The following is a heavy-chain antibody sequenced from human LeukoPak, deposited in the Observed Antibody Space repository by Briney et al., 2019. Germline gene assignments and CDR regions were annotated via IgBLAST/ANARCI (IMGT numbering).Heavy chain of an antibody. D-gene: IGHD3-3*01. CDR2: IYYSGST. V-gene: IGHV4-59*01. Sequence: PSETLSLTCTVSGGSISSYYWSWIRQPPGKGLEWIGYIYYSGSTNYNPSLKSRVTISVDTSKNQFSPKLSSVTAADTAVYYCARTTSFWSGYYLPSDYYYYGMDVWGQGTTVTVSS. J-gene: IGHJ6*02. CDR3: ARTTSFWSGYYLPSDYYYYGMDV. CDR1: GGSISSYY.